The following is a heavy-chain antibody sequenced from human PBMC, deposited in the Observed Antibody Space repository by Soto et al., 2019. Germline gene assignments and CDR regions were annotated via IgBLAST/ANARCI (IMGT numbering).Heavy chain of an antibody. J-gene: IGHJ4*02. CDR2: ISSSSSYI. V-gene: IGHV3-21*01. CDR3: AGGAPPPAIVATSSNFDY. D-gene: IGHD5-12*01. Sequence: EVQLVESGGGLVKPGGSLRLSCAASGFTFSSYSMNWVRQAPGKGLEWVSSISSSSSYIYYADSVKGRFTISRDNAKNSLYLQKNSPGGGDTAVFFWAGGAPPPAIVATSSNFDYWGQGTLVTVSS. CDR1: GFTFSSYS.